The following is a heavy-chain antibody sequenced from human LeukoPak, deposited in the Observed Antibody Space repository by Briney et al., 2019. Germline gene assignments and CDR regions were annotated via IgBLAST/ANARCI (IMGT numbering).Heavy chain of an antibody. CDR2: INPSGST. CDR3: ARRGAAVTRNWQFDL. CDR1: GGTFSGYY. J-gene: IGHJ2*01. Sequence: SETLSLTFAVYGGTFSGYYWSWIGQPPAKGLEWIGKINPSGSTKYTPSLKCRVTMSVDTSKNQFSRKLCAVTAADTAVYYCARRGAAVTRNWQFDLWGRGTLVTVSS. V-gene: IGHV4-34*01. D-gene: IGHD4-23*01.